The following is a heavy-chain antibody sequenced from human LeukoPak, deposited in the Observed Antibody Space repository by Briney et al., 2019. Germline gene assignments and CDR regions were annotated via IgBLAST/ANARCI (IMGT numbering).Heavy chain of an antibody. J-gene: IGHJ6*02. CDR1: GFTFSTCT. V-gene: IGHV3-21*01. CDR3: AGEFSNSPASMDV. Sequence: EGSLRLSCAASGFTFSTCTMNWVRHAPGKGLEWVSYISSSGNYVDYADSVRGRFTISRDNAKNSLFLQMNSLRAEDTAVYYCAGEFSNSPASMDVWGQGTTVTVSS. D-gene: IGHD3-3*01. CDR2: ISSSGNYV.